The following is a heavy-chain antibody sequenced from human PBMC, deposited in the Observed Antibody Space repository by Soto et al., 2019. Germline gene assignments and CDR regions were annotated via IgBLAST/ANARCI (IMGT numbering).Heavy chain of an antibody. CDR2: IDAGNGNT. CDR3: ARGVPKNIWFGDVSTLGHNWFDP. J-gene: IGHJ5*02. V-gene: IGHV1-3*01. D-gene: IGHD3-10*01. Sequence: VASVKVSCKASGYTFTSYAMHWVRQAPGQRLEWMGWIDAGNGNTKYSQKFQGRVTITRDTSASTAYMELSSLRSEDTAVYYCARGVPKNIWFGDVSTLGHNWFDPWGQGTLVTVSS. CDR1: GYTFTSYA.